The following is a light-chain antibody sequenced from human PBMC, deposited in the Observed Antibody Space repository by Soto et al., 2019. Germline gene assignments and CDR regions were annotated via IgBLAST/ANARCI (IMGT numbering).Light chain of an antibody. CDR3: SSYTSNTTVL. V-gene: IGLV2-14*02. J-gene: IGLJ2*01. CDR1: SSDVGSYNL. CDR2: EGS. Sequence: QSALTQPASVSGSPGQSITISCTGTSSDVGSYNLVSWYQQHPGKAPKLMIYEGSKRPSGVSNRFSGSKSGNTASLTISGVQAEDEADYYCSSYTSNTTVLFGGGTKLTVL.